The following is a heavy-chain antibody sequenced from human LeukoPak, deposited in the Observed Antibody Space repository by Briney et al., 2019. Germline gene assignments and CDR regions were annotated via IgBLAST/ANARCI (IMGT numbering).Heavy chain of an antibody. CDR1: GYTFTGYY. CDR2: INPNSGGT. J-gene: IGHJ4*02. CDR3: ARGLGYCSSTSCAPGY. D-gene: IGHD2-2*01. Sequence: ASVKVSCKASGYTFTGYYMHWVRQAPGQGLEWMGWINPNSGGTNYAQKFQGRVTMTRNTSISTAYMELSSLRSEDTAVYYCARGLGYCSSTSCAPGYWGQGTLVTVSS. V-gene: IGHV1-2*02.